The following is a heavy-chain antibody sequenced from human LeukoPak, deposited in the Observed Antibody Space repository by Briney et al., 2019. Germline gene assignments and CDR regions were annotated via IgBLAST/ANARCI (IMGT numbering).Heavy chain of an antibody. J-gene: IGHJ6*02. D-gene: IGHD2-2*01. CDR1: GFTFNNYA. CDR2: ISGSGAGT. Sequence: GGSLRLSCAASGFTFNNYAMSWVRQATGKGLEWVSAISGSGAGTYYADSVKGRFTISRDNSKNTLYLQMNSLRAEDTAVYYCAKDITYCSSSSCPNNYYYYGMDVWGQGTTVTVSS. CDR3: AKDITYCSSSSCPNNYYYYGMDV. V-gene: IGHV3-23*01.